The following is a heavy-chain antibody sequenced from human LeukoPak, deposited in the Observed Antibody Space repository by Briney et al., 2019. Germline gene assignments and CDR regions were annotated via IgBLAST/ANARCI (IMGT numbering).Heavy chain of an antibody. V-gene: IGHV4-4*07. CDR3: ARASVAGTFYYFYYMGV. D-gene: IGHD6-19*01. J-gene: IGHJ6*03. Sequence: PSETLPLTCTVSGGSISSYYWNWIRQPAGKGLEWIGRIYTSGSTYYNPSLKSRVTMSVDTSKNQFSLKLSSVTAADTAVYYCARASVAGTFYYFYYMGVWGKGTTVTVSS. CDR2: IYTSGST. CDR1: GGSISSYY.